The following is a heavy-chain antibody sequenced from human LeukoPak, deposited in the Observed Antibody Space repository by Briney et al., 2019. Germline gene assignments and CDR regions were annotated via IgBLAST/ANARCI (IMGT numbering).Heavy chain of an antibody. Sequence: PGGSLRLSCAASGFTFSSYGMHWVRQAPGKGLEWVAVISYDGSNKYYADSVKGRFTISRDNSKNTLYLQMNSLRAEDTAVYYCAKDTQGIVVVPAAHYYYYYGMDVWGQGTTVTVSS. V-gene: IGHV3-30*18. D-gene: IGHD2-2*01. CDR3: AKDTQGIVVVPAAHYYYYYGMDV. CDR1: GFTFSSYG. CDR2: ISYDGSNK. J-gene: IGHJ6*02.